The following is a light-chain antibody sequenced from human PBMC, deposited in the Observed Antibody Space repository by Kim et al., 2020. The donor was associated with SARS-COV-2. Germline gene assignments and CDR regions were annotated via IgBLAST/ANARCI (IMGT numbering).Light chain of an antibody. J-gene: IGKJ4*01. Sequence: LSPVERATLSCRASPSVGNSLAWFQQKPGQAPRLLIFETSNRATGIPARFSGSGSGTAFTLTISSLEPEDFAVYYCQQRYNWPLTFGGGTKVDIK. CDR2: ETS. V-gene: IGKV3-11*01. CDR1: PSVGNS. CDR3: QQRYNWPLT.